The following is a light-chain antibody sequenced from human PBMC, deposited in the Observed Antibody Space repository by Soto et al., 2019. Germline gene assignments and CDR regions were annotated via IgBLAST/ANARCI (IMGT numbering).Light chain of an antibody. CDR1: SSDVGGYNY. J-gene: IGLJ2*01. CDR2: DVS. V-gene: IGLV2-14*01. CDR3: SSYTRSRTLHVV. Sequence: QSALTQPASVSGSPGQSITISCTGTSSDVGGYNYVSWYQQHPGKAPKLMIYDVSNRPSGVSNRFSGSKSGNTASLTISGLQAEDEADDYCSSYTRSRTLHVVFGGGTKLTVL.